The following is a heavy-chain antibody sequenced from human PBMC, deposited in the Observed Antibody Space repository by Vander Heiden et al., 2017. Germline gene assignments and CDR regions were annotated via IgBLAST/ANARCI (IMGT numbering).Heavy chain of an antibody. Sequence: EVQLFESGGGLVQPGGSLRLSCAASGFPFSSYAMSWVRQAPGRGLEWVSAISGSGGSTYYADSVKGRFTISRDNSKNTLYLQMNSLRAEDTAVYYCAKNLPSVEMATIPFDYWGQGTLVTVSS. D-gene: IGHD5-12*01. CDR3: AKNLPSVEMATIPFDY. V-gene: IGHV3-23*01. CDR2: ISGSGGST. CDR1: GFPFSSYA. J-gene: IGHJ4*02.